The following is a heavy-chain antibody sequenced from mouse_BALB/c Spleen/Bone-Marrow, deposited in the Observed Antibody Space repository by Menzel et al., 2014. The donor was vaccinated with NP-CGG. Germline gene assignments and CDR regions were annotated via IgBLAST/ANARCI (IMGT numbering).Heavy chain of an antibody. CDR2: IFPGTGTT. V-gene: IGHV1S132*01. J-gene: IGHJ2*01. CDR3: ASRDSSGYVPDY. CDR1: GYTFTSYW. D-gene: IGHD3-2*01. Sequence: QVQLKQSGAELVKPGASVKLSCETSGYTFTSYWIQWVKQRPGQGLGWIGEIFPGTGTTYYNEKFKGKATLTIDTSSSTAYMQLSSPTSEDSAVYFCASRDSSGYVPDYWGQGTTLTVSS.